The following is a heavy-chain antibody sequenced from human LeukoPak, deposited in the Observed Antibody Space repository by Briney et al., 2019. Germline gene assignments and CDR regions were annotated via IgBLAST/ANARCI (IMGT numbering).Heavy chain of an antibody. CDR3: ARGYYDILTGYYPFDY. CDR1: GGSISSYY. CDR2: IYYSGST. Sequence: LETLSLTCTVSGGSISSYYWSWIRQPPGKGLEWIGYIYYSGSTNYNPSLKSRVTISVDTSKNQFSLKLSSVTAADTAVYYCARGYYDILTGYYPFDYWGQGTLVTVSS. V-gene: IGHV4-59*01. D-gene: IGHD3-9*01. J-gene: IGHJ4*02.